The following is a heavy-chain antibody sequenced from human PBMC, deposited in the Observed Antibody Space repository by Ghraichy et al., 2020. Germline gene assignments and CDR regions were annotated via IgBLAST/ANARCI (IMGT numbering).Heavy chain of an antibody. J-gene: IGHJ4*02. Sequence: GSLRLSCTVSGGSISSYYWSWIRQPPGKGLEWIGYIYYSGSTNYNPSLKSRVTISVDTSKNQFSLKLSSVTAADTAVYYCARHPGVAAADDYWGQGTLVTVSS. CDR1: GGSISSYY. D-gene: IGHD6-13*01. V-gene: IGHV4-59*08. CDR2: IYYSGST. CDR3: ARHPGVAAADDY.